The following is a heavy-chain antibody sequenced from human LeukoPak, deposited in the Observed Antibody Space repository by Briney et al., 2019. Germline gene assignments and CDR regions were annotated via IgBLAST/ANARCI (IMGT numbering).Heavy chain of an antibody. CDR2: IYYSGST. CDR3: ASRLGDFGLPGYFDY. Sequence: PSETLSLTCTVSGGSISSSSYYWGWIRQPPGKGLEWIGSIYYSGSTYYNPSLKSRVTISVDTSKNQFSLKLSSVTAADTAVYYCASRLGDFGLPGYFDYWGQGTLVTVSS. CDR1: GGSISSSSYY. D-gene: IGHD3/OR15-3a*01. V-gene: IGHV4-39*01. J-gene: IGHJ4*02.